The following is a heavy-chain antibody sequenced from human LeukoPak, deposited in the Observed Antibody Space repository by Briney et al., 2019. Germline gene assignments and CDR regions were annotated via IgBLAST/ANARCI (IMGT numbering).Heavy chain of an antibody. CDR1: GGSISRGDYY. J-gene: IGHJ1*01. CDR2: IYYSGST. Sequence: SQTLSLTCTVSGGSISRGDYYWSWIRQPPRKGLEWIGYIYYSGSTYYNPSLKSLVTISVDTSKTQFSLKLSSVTAADTAVYYCARGDPVRGGSIDYCQHWGQGTLVTVSS. D-gene: IGHD3-10*01. V-gene: IGHV4-30-4*01. CDR3: ARGDPVRGGSIDYCQH.